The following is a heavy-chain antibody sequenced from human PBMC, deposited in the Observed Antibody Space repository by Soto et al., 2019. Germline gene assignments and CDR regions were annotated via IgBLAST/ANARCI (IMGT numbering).Heavy chain of an antibody. Sequence: GGSLRLSCAASGFTFSGSAMHWVRQASGKGLEWVGRIRSKANSYATAYAASVKGRFTISRDDSKNTAYLQMNSLKTEDTAVYYCTFGIVGANYYYYYGMDVWGQGTTVTVSS. CDR1: GFTFSGSA. V-gene: IGHV3-73*01. CDR3: TFGIVGANYYYYYGMDV. CDR2: IRSKANSYAT. D-gene: IGHD1-26*01. J-gene: IGHJ6*02.